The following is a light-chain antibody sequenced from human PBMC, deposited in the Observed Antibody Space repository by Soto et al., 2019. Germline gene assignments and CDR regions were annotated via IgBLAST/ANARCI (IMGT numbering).Light chain of an antibody. CDR1: QSINRH. CDR3: QQYDNSPLT. CDR2: DAS. J-gene: IGKJ4*01. V-gene: IGKV3-11*01. Sequence: EILLTQSPATLSLSPGEIATLSCRASQSINRHLAWYRQKPGQAPRLLIYDASNRATGIPARFSGSGSGTDFTLTISSLEPEDFGVYYCQQYDNSPLTFGGGTKVDIK.